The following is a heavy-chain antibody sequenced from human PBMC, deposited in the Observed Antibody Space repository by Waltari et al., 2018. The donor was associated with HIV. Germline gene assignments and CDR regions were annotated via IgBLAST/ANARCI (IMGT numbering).Heavy chain of an antibody. CDR1: GYTFTDYD. CDR2: MSPKTGTA. D-gene: IGHD3-3*01. Sequence: QVQLVQSGAVVEKPGASVKVSCQTSGYTFTDYDINWVRRAAGQGREWIGGMSPKTGTAGDGQRVQGRVTMTRNTSINTAYLELRDLKSQDTALYYCTGSRPGAIFGDHWGQGTRLTVSS. CDR3: TGSRPGAIFGDH. J-gene: IGHJ5*02. V-gene: IGHV1-8*01.